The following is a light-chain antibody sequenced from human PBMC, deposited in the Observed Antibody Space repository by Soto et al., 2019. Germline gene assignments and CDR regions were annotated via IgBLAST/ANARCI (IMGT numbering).Light chain of an antibody. Sequence: EIELTQSPGTLSLSPGERATLSCRASQSVRSNELAWYQQKPGQAPRLLIYGASSRATAIPDRVSGSGSGTDFTLTISRLEPDDFAVYYCQQYGSSPFTFGGGTKVEFK. CDR3: QQYGSSPFT. CDR1: QSVRSNE. J-gene: IGKJ4*01. V-gene: IGKV3-20*01. CDR2: GAS.